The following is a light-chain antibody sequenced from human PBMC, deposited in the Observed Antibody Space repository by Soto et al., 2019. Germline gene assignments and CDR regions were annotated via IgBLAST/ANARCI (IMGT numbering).Light chain of an antibody. J-gene: IGKJ1*01. Sequence: DNQMTQSPSSVSASVGDRVTITCRATQDISSWLAWYQQKPGKAPKLLIHAASSLESGVPSSFSGSGSGTDFTLTISSLQPEDFAVYYCQKAKNFPRTFGQGTKVEIK. CDR2: AAS. CDR3: QKAKNFPRT. CDR1: QDISSW. V-gene: IGKV1-12*01.